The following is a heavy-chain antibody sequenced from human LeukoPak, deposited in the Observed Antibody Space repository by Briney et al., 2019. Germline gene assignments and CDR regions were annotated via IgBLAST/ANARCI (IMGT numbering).Heavy chain of an antibody. CDR2: INESGST. D-gene: IGHD3-3*02. J-gene: IGHJ5*02. V-gene: IGHV4-34*01. CDR1: GGSLSGYD. Sequence: SETLSLTCVVYGGSLSGYDWSWIRQPPGKGLEWIGEINESGSTTYKSSLKSRVTISIDTSRSQFSLKLNSGTAADTAVYYCARGPYLRGHFWFDPWGQGTLVTVSS. CDR3: ARGPYLRGHFWFDP.